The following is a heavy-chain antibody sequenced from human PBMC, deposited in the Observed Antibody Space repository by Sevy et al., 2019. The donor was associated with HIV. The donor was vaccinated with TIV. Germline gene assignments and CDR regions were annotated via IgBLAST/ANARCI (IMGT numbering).Heavy chain of an antibody. J-gene: IGHJ4*02. CDR1: GFTFSTYT. Sequence: GVSLRLSCAASGFTFSTYTMNWVRQAPGKGLEWVSSISSGSSYIYYADSVKGRFTISRDNAKNSLYLEMNSLRAEDTAIYYCARDGGCTSTSCPVYFDYWGQGTPVTVSS. CDR2: ISSGSSYI. V-gene: IGHV3-21*01. D-gene: IGHD2-2*01. CDR3: ARDGGCTSTSCPVYFDY.